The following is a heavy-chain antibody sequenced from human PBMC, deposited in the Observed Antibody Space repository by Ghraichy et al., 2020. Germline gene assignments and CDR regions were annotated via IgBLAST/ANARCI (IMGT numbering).Heavy chain of an antibody. CDR2: ISGSGGST. Sequence: GGSLRLSCAASGFTFSSYAMSWVRQAPGKGLEWVSAISGSGGSTYYADSVKGRFTISRDNSKNTLYLQMNSLRAEDTAVYYCAKSPTMVVRDPDGYYYYGMDVWGQGTTVTVSS. D-gene: IGHD2-2*01. CDR1: GFTFSSYA. J-gene: IGHJ6*02. V-gene: IGHV3-23*01. CDR3: AKSPTMVVRDPDGYYYYGMDV.